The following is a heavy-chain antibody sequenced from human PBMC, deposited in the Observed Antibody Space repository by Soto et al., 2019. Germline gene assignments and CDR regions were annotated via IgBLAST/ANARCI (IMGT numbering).Heavy chain of an antibody. J-gene: IGHJ4*02. CDR3: AKGAISGWYYFDY. D-gene: IGHD6-19*01. CDR1: GFTFDDYA. V-gene: IGHV3-9*01. CDR2: ISWNSGSI. Sequence: GWSLRLSCAASGFTFDDYAMHWVRQAPGKGLEWVSGISWNSGSIGYADSVKGRFTISRDNAKNSLYLQMNSLRAEDTALYYCAKGAISGWYYFDYWGQGTLVTVSS.